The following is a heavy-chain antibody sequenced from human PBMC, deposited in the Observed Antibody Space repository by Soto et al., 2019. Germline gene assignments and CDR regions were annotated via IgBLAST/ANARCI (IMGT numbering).Heavy chain of an antibody. J-gene: IGHJ4*02. V-gene: IGHV3-30*18. CDR2: ISYDSSNK. D-gene: IGHD2-15*01. CDR3: AKLVIGYCSGNTCDDY. Sequence: VQLLESGGGLIQPGGSLRLSCAASGFTFSYGIHWLRQAPGKGLEWVAYISYDSSNKFYGDSVKGRFTISRDNSKNMQLLQMNSLRAEDTAVYYCAKLVIGYCSGNTCDDYWGQGTLVAVSS. CDR1: GFTFSYG.